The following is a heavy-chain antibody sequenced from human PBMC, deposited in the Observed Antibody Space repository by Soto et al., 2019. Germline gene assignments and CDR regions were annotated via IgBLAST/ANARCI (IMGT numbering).Heavy chain of an antibody. J-gene: IGHJ3*02. CDR2: IKSKVAGGTA. Sequence: EVQLEESGGGLVKPGGSLRLSCVASGFTFTNAWLNWVRQAPGKGLEWVGRIKSKVAGGTADYAAPVKGRFTVSRDDSKNTLYLQMNSLRAEDTAVYYCAKNDEYYYDRGAFDIWGQGTMVTVSS. CDR3: AKNDEYYYDRGAFDI. D-gene: IGHD3-22*01. V-gene: IGHV3-15*07. CDR1: GFTFTNAW.